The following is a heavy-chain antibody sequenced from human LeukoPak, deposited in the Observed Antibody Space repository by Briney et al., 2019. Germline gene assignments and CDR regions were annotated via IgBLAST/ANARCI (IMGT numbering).Heavy chain of an antibody. J-gene: IGHJ4*02. CDR2: IHTGNGFT. CDR1: GYTLTELS. D-gene: IGHD2/OR15-2a*01. CDR3: ARSEYDLQGSSARWPDY. Sequence: ASVKVSCKVSGYTLTELSMHWVRQAPGKGLEWMGWIHTGNGFTRYSQKFQGRVTITRDTSASTAYMELSSLRSEDTAVYYCARSEYDLQGSSARWPDYWGQGALVTVSS. V-gene: IGHV1-3*04.